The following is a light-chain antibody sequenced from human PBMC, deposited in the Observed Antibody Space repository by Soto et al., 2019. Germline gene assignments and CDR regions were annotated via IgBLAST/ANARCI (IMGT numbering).Light chain of an antibody. CDR3: GTWDNSLRGGV. CDR2: ENN. Sequence: QSVLTQPPSVSAAPGQKVTISCSGRSSNIGNNDVSWYQQLPGTAPKLLIYENNKRPSEIPERFSGSRSGTSATLDITGLQTEDEADYYCGTWDNSLRGGVFGGGTKVTVL. V-gene: IGLV1-51*01. J-gene: IGLJ2*01. CDR1: SSNIGNND.